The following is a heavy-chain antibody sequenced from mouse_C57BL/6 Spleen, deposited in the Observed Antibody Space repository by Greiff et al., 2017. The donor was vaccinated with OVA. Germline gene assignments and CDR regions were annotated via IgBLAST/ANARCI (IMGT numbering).Heavy chain of an antibody. J-gene: IGHJ1*03. CDR1: GFTFSDYG. CDR2: ISSGSSTI. Sequence: EVMLVESGGGLVKPGGSLKLSCAASGFTFSDYGMHWVRQAPEKGLEWVAYISSGSSTIYYADTVKGRFTISRDNAKNTLFLQMTSLRSEDTAMYYCARQGPTPYWYFDVWGTGTTVTVSS. D-gene: IGHD4-1*02. CDR3: ARQGPTPYWYFDV. V-gene: IGHV5-17*01.